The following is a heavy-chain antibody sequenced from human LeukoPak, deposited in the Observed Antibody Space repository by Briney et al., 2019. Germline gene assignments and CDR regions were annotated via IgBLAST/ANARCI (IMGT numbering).Heavy chain of an antibody. J-gene: IGHJ6*02. V-gene: IGHV4-59*08. CDR2: IYYSGST. Sequence: SETLSLTCTVSGGSISSYYWSWIRQPPGKGLEWIGYIYYSGSTNYNPSLKSRVTISVDTSKSQFSLKLSSVTAADTAVYYCARQGLTTTDSYYYYGMDVWGQGTTVTVSS. D-gene: IGHD1-26*01. CDR1: GGSISSYY. CDR3: ARQGLTTTDSYYYYGMDV.